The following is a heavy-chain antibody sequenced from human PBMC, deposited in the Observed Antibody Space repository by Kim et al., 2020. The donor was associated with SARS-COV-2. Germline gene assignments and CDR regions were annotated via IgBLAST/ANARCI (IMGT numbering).Heavy chain of an antibody. Sequence: GGSLRLSCAASGFTVSTNYITWVRQAPGRGLEWVSVIYANGSTYYADSVKGRFSISRDSSKNMVYLQMDSLRAEDTAVYFCARQGYLSGLDYWGQATLVT. CDR1: GFTVSTNY. V-gene: IGHV3-53*01. CDR3: ARQGYLSGLDY. CDR2: IYANGST. J-gene: IGHJ4*02. D-gene: IGHD2-15*01.